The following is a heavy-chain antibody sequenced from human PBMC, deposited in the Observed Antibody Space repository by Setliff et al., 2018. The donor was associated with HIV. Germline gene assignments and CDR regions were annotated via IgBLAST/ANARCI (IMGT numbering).Heavy chain of an antibody. V-gene: IGHV4-59*01. J-gene: IGHJ6*02. D-gene: IGHD5-12*01. CDR1: GASITNDY. CDR2: IYNSGNS. CDR3: ARGDGYRSNDAFYDTGMDV. Sequence: SETLSLTCKVSGASITNDYWSWIRQRPGKGLEWNGYIYNSGNSNSKYSLKSRVTISLYTSKNKFSLMLNSVTPADTAVYYCARGDGYRSNDAFYDTGMDVWGQGTTVTVSS.